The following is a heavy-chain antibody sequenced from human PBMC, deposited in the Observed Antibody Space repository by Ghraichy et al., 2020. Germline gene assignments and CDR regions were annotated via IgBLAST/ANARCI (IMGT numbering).Heavy chain of an antibody. J-gene: IGHJ4*02. Sequence: SETLSLTCAVYGGSFSGYYWSWIRQPPGKGLEWIGEINHSGSTNYNPSLKSRVTISVDTSKNQFSLKLNSVTAADTAVYYCARVEEQQLALYWGQGTLVTVSS. CDR3: ARVEEQQLALY. D-gene: IGHD1/OR15-1a*01. CDR2: INHSGST. CDR1: GGSFSGYY. V-gene: IGHV4-34*01.